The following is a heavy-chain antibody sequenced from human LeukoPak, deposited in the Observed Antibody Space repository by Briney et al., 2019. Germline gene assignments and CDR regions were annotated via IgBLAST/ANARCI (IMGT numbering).Heavy chain of an antibody. Sequence: PGGSLRLSCAASGFAFSESAMHWVRQASGKGLEWVGRIRTKGKNYATAYAASVKGRSTISRDESKNTAYLRMNSLKTEDTAVYYCTPSLYDILTGSDYWGQGTLVTVSS. CDR2: IRTKGKNYAT. D-gene: IGHD3-9*01. V-gene: IGHV3-73*01. CDR3: TPSLYDILTGSDY. J-gene: IGHJ4*02. CDR1: GFAFSESA.